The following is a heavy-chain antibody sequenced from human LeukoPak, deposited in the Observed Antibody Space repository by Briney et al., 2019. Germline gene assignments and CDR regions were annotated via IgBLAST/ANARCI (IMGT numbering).Heavy chain of an antibody. V-gene: IGHV4-59*08. D-gene: IGHD5-18*01. CDR1: GRPITSYS. J-gene: IGHJ4*02. Sequence: WESLSLTCPVSGRPITSYSGGWVRQPPGKGLEYIAYIYYTGSTNYNPSLESRGTISVDTSKNQFSLILTSVTATETAVYYCARRGVRYGRHSYVDYWGQGSLLTVSS. CDR3: ARRGVRYGRHSYVDY. CDR2: IYYTGST.